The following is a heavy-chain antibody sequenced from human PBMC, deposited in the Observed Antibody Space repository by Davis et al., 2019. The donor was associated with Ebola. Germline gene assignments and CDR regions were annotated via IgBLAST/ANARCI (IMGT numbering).Heavy chain of an antibody. CDR3: TTSPYWGRDAFDI. CDR1: GFTFSNAW. Sequence: PGGSLRLSCAASGFTFSNAWMSWVRQAPGKGLEWVGRIKSKTDGGTTDYAAPVKGRFTISRDDSKNTLYLQMNSLKTEDTAVYYCTTSPYWGRDAFDIWGQGTMVTVSS. CDR2: IKSKTDGGTT. D-gene: IGHD2-8*02. J-gene: IGHJ3*02. V-gene: IGHV3-15*01.